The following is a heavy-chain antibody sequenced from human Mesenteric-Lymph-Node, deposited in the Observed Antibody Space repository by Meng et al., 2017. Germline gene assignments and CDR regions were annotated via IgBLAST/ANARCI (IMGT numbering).Heavy chain of an antibody. CDR2: IIPIFGTA. J-gene: IGHJ5*02. V-gene: IGHV1-69*05. D-gene: IGHD3-10*01. Sequence: SVKVSCKASGGTFSSYAISWVRQAPGQGLEWMGGIIPIFGTANYAQKFQGRVTITTDESTSTAYMELSSLRSEDTAVYYCARDPGGSMVRGVMGVGFDPWGQGTLVTVSS. CDR3: ARDPGGSMVRGVMGVGFDP. CDR1: GGTFSSYA.